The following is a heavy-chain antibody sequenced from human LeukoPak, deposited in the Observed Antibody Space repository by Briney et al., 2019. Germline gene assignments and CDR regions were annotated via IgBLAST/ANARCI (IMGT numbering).Heavy chain of an antibody. Sequence: PSETLSLTCNVYGGSISDDYWNWIRQPPGKGLEWIGYIHHSGTTSSNPSLKSRVTISIDTSKNQFSLNLNSVTAADTAIYYCARRPIHLGYCSGSLCHKWFDPWGQGTLVTVSS. V-gene: IGHV4-59*08. CDR1: GGSISDDY. J-gene: IGHJ5*02. CDR3: ARRPIHLGYCSGSLCHKWFDP. D-gene: IGHD2-15*01. CDR2: IHHSGTT.